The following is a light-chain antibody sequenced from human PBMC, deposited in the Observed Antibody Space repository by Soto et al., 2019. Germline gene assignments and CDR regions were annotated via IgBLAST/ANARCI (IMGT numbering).Light chain of an antibody. J-gene: IGLJ1*01. Sequence: QSVLTQPPSVSAAPGQTVTISCSGSVSNIGGNSVSWYQQLPGTAPKLLIFDNNKRFSGIPGRFSGSKSGTSATLGITGLQTGDEADYFCGTWDNNLSAYVFGTGTQLTVL. V-gene: IGLV1-51*01. CDR2: DNN. CDR3: GTWDNNLSAYV. CDR1: VSNIGGNS.